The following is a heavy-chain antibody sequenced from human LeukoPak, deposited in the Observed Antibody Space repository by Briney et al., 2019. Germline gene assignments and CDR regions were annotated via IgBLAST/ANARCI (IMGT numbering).Heavy chain of an antibody. D-gene: IGHD3/OR15-3a*01. CDR2: IKSDGSDT. CDR3: ARGFWTGVEY. Sequence: GGSLRLSCAASGFTFSTYWMHWVRQAPGEGLVWVSRIKSDGSDTSYADSVKGRFTISRDNAKNTLYLQMNSLRAEDTAVYYCARGFWTGVEYWGQGAPVTVSS. V-gene: IGHV3-74*01. J-gene: IGHJ4*02. CDR1: GFTFSTYW.